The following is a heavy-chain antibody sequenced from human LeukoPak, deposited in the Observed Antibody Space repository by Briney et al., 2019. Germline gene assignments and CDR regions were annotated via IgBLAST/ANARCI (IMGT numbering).Heavy chain of an antibody. V-gene: IGHV1-69*05. CDR1: GGTFSSYA. CDR3: ARLVGYCSSTSCLDFDY. D-gene: IGHD2-2*01. J-gene: IGHJ4*02. CDR2: IIPIFGTA. Sequence: SVKVSCKASGGTFSSYAISWARQAPGQGLEWMGGIIPIFGTANYAQKFQGRVTITTDESTSTAYMELSSLRSEDTAVYYCARLVGYCSSTSCLDFDYWGQGTLVTVSS.